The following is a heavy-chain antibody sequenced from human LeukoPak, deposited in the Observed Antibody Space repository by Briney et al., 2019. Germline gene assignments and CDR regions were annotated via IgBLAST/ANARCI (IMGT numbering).Heavy chain of an antibody. CDR1: GYSFTSYW. V-gene: IGHV5-51*01. Sequence: GESLKISCKGSGYSFTSYWIGWVRQMPGKGLEWMGIIYPGDSDTRYSPSFQGQVTISADKSISTAYLQWSSLRASDTAMYYCARTYYDCWSGPPTPFDYWGQGTLVTVSS. J-gene: IGHJ4*02. CDR2: IYPGDSDT. CDR3: ARTYYDCWSGPPTPFDY. D-gene: IGHD3-3*01.